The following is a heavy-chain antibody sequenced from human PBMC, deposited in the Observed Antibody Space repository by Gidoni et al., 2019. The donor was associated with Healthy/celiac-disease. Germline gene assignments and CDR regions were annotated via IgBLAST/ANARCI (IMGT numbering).Heavy chain of an antibody. Sequence: QVQLVESGGGVVQPGRSLRLSCAASGFTFSSYGMHWVRQSPGKGLEWVAVISYDGSNKYYADSVKGRFTISRDNSKNTLYLQMNSLRAEDTAVYYCAKDHQLANFDYWGQGTLVTVSS. CDR1: GFTFSSYG. CDR3: AKDHQLANFDY. V-gene: IGHV3-30*18. J-gene: IGHJ4*02. D-gene: IGHD2-2*01. CDR2: ISYDGSNK.